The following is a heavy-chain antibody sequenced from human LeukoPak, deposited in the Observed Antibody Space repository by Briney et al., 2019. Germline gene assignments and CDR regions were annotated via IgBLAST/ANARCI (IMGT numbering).Heavy chain of an antibody. Sequence: GGSLRLSCAASGFTFSSYAMHWVRQAPGKGLEWVAVISYDGSNKYYADSVKGRFTISRDNSKNTLYLQMNSLRAEDTAVYYCAREGRYYDSSGYLMTKDAFDIWGQGTMVTVSS. CDR3: AREGRYYDSSGYLMTKDAFDI. CDR1: GFTFSSYA. D-gene: IGHD3-22*01. J-gene: IGHJ3*02. CDR2: ISYDGSNK. V-gene: IGHV3-30-3*01.